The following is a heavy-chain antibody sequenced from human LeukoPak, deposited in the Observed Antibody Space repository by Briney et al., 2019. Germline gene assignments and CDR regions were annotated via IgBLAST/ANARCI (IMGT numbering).Heavy chain of an antibody. CDR1: GGSISSFY. D-gene: IGHD6-19*01. CDR2: IYYSGST. V-gene: IGHV4-59*01. CDR3: ASAGIAVAGLFDY. Sequence: PSETLSLTCSVTGGSISSFYWSWIRQPPGKGLEWIGYIYYSGSTNHNPSLRGRVTISVDTSKNQFSLKMSSVTAADTAVYYCASAGIAVAGLFDYWGQGTLITVSS. J-gene: IGHJ4*02.